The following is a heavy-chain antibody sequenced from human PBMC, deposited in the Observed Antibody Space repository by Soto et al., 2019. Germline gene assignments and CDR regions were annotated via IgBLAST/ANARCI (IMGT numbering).Heavy chain of an antibody. CDR2: IYYSGST. CDR3: ARGRYCSSTSCFFDY. CDR1: CGSISSGDYY. J-gene: IGHJ4*02. V-gene: IGHV4-30-4*01. Sequence: SETLSLTCTVSCGSISSGDYYWSWIRQPPGKGLEWIGYIYYSGSTYYNPSLKSRVTISVDTSKNQFSLKLSSVTAADTAVYYCARGRYCSSTSCFFDYWGQGTLVSVYS. D-gene: IGHD2-2*01.